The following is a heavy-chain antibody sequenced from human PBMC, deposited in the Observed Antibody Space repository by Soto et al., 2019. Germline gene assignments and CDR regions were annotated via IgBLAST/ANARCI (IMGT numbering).Heavy chain of an antibody. CDR1: GYTVTDYY. D-gene: IGHD1-26*01. V-gene: IGHV1-2*02. Sequence: QVQLVQSGTEVKKPGASVKVSCKASGYTVTDYYIHWVRQAPGQGLEWMGWIDPKNGGTIYAQKFQDRVTMTRDTSISTAYMDLRSLPSDDTALYYCARDDYGIYPYWGQRPLVTVSS. CDR2: IDPKNGGT. CDR3: ARDDYGIYPY. J-gene: IGHJ4*02.